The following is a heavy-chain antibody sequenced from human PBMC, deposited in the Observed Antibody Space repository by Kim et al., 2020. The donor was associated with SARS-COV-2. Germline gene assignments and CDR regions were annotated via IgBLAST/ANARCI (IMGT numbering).Heavy chain of an antibody. J-gene: IGHJ4*02. CDR3: ARVDSYGGNSGWGDDY. Sequence: GGSLRLSCAASGFTFSSYGMHWVRQAPGKGLEWVAVISYDGSNKYYADSVKGRFTISRDNSKNTLYLQMNSLRAEDTAVYYCARVDSYGGNSGWGDDYWGQGTLVTVSS. V-gene: IGHV3-33*05. CDR2: ISYDGSNK. D-gene: IGHD4-17*01. CDR1: GFTFSSYG.